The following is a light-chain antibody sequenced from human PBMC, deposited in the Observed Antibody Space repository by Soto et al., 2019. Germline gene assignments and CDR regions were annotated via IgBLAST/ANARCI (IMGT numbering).Light chain of an antibody. CDR2: SND. V-gene: IGLV1-44*01. CDR3: VTWDDSLNVV. Sequence: QAVVTQSPSASGTPGQRVSISCSGSTSNIGTNTVSWYQHVPGTAPKLLIYSNDQRPSAVPGRFSGSKSGTSASLAISGLLSEDEADYYCVTWDDSLNVVFGGGTKLTVL. J-gene: IGLJ2*01. CDR1: TSNIGTNT.